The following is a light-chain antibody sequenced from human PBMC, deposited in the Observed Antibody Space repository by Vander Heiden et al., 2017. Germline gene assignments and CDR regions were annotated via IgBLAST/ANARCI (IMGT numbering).Light chain of an antibody. J-gene: IGLJ2*01. Sequence: QSALTQAASVSGSPGQSITIYCTGTSSDVGGYHYVSWYQQHPGKAPKVLIYDVSNRPSGVSDRFSGSKSGNTASLTISGLQAEDEADYYCSSYSSTRTLVFGGGTQLTVL. CDR1: SSDVGGYHY. CDR2: DVS. V-gene: IGLV2-14*01. CDR3: SSYSSTRTLV.